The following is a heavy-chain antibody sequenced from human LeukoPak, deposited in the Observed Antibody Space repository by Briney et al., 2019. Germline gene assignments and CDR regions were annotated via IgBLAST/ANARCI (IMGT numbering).Heavy chain of an antibody. Sequence: RSSVKVSCKASGGTFSSYAISWVRQAPGQGLERMGGIIPIFGTANYAQKFQGRVTITTDESTSTAYMELSSLRSEDTAVYYCASPAGGTPFDYWGQGTLVTVSS. CDR3: ASPAGGTPFDY. CDR1: GGTFSSYA. J-gene: IGHJ4*02. V-gene: IGHV1-69*05. D-gene: IGHD1-14*01. CDR2: IIPIFGTA.